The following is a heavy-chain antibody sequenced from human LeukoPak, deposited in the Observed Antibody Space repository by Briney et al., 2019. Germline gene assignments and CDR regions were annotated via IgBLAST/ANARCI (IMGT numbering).Heavy chain of an antibody. V-gene: IGHV1-18*01. CDR2: ISANNDNT. D-gene: IGHD1-26*01. CDR1: GYIFSNYG. Sequence: ASVKVSCKASGYIFSNYGISWVRQAPGQGLEWMGWISANNDNTNYAQKFQDRVSMTTDTSTGTAYMEMRSLRSDDTAVYYCARDPGAGPRSYYFDYWGQGTLVTVSS. J-gene: IGHJ4*02. CDR3: ARDPGAGPRSYYFDY.